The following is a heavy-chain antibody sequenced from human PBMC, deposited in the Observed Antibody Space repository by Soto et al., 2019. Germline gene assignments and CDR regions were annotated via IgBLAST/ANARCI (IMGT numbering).Heavy chain of an antibody. V-gene: IGHV4-59*01. Sequence: TSETLSLTCTVSGGSISRYYWSWIRQPPGKGLEWIGYIYYSGSTNYNPSLKSRVTISVDTSKNQFSLKLSSVTAADTAVYYCARDKDGGSYSGFLFDYWGHGTLVTVSS. J-gene: IGHJ5*01. CDR3: ARDKDGGSYSGFLFDY. CDR1: GGSISRYY. D-gene: IGHD1-26*01. CDR2: IYYSGST.